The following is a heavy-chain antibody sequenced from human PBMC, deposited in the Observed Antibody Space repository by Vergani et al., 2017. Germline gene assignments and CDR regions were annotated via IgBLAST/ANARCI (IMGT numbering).Heavy chain of an antibody. CDR2: IYYSGST. CDR1: GGSISSGDYY. V-gene: IGHV4-30-4*01. Sequence: QVQLQQWGAGLLKPSETLSLTCAVYGGSISSGDYYWSWIRQPPGKGLEWIGYIYYSGSTYYNPSLKSRVTISVDTSKNQFSLKLSSVTAADTAVYYCAREGNSGSHNWFDPWGQGTLVTVSS. J-gene: IGHJ5*02. D-gene: IGHD3-10*01. CDR3: AREGNSGSHNWFDP.